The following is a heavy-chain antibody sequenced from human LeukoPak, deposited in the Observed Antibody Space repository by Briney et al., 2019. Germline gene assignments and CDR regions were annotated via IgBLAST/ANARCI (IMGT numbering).Heavy chain of an antibody. CDR2: IIPIFGTA. D-gene: IGHD1-1*01. V-gene: IGHV1-69*13. Sequence: SVKVSCKASGGTFSNFAISWVRQAPGQGLEWMGGIIPIFGTANYAQKFQGRVTITADESTSTAYMELSSLRSEDTAVYYCTSGTLSYYFMDVWGKGTTVTISS. J-gene: IGHJ6*03. CDR1: GGTFSNFA. CDR3: TSGTLSYYFMDV.